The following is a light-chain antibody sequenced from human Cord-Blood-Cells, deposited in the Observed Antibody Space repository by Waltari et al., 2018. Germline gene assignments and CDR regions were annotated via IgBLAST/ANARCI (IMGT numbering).Light chain of an antibody. Sequence: QSALTQPPSASGSPGQSVTIPCTGTSSDVGGYNNVSWYQQHPGKAPKLMIYEVSKRPSGVPDRFSGSKSDNTASLTISGLQAEDEADYYCSSYTSSSTLVFGGGTKLTVL. V-gene: IGLV2-8*01. CDR3: SSYTSSSTLV. CDR2: EVS. J-gene: IGLJ3*02. CDR1: SSDVGGYNN.